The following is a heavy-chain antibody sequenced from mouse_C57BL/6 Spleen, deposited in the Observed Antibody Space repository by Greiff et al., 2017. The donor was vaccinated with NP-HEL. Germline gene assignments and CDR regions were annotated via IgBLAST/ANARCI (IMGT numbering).Heavy chain of an antibody. V-gene: IGHV1-81*01. CDR3: ARRGYYYGPWFAY. CDR1: GYTFTSYG. CDR2: IYPRSGNT. J-gene: IGHJ3*01. D-gene: IGHD1-1*01. Sequence: VQLQQSGAELARPGASVKLSCKASGYTFTSYGISWVKQRTGQGLEWIGEIYPRSGNTYYNEKFKGKATLTADKSSSTAYMGLRSLTSEDSAVYFCARRGYYYGPWFAYWGQGTLVTVSA.